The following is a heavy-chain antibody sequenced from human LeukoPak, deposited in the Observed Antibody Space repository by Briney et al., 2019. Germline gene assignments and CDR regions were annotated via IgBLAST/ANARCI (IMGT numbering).Heavy chain of an antibody. V-gene: IGHV3-23*01. D-gene: IGHD3-10*01. CDR1: GFTFSSYA. Sequence: GGSLRLSCAASGFTFSSYAMSWVRQAPGKGLEWVSAFSGSGGSTYYADSVKGRFAISRDDSKNTLYLQMNSLRAEDTAVYYCAKSSSGSSYNVLDYWGQGTLVTVSS. CDR3: AKSSSGSSYNVLDY. J-gene: IGHJ4*02. CDR2: FSGSGGST.